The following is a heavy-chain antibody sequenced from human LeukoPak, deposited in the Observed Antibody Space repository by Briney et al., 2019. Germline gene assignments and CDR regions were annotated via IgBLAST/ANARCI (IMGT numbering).Heavy chain of an antibody. CDR2: LSGSGITT. Sequence: GGSLRLSCAASGFTVYYDYMSWVRQAPGKGLEWVSTLSGSGITTYYADSVKGRFTISRDNSKNTLYLQMNSLRAEDTAVYYCAKGIYSSGWSYFDYWGHGTLVTVSS. D-gene: IGHD6-19*01. CDR3: AKGIYSSGWSYFDY. V-gene: IGHV3-23*01. J-gene: IGHJ4*01. CDR1: GFTVYYDY.